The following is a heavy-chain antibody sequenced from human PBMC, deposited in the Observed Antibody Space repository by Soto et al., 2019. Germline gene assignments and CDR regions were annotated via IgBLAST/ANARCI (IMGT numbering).Heavy chain of an antibody. CDR1: GGSISSSNW. CDR3: ARVVGDFWSGYYTWPNVGMDV. J-gene: IGHJ6*02. V-gene: IGHV4-4*02. Sequence: PSETLSLTCAVSGGSISSSNWWSWVRQPSGKGLEWIGEIYHSGSTNYNPSLKSRVTISVDKSKNQFSLKLSSVTAADTAVYYCARVVGDFWSGYYTWPNVGMDVWGQGTTVTVSS. CDR2: IYHSGST. D-gene: IGHD3-3*01.